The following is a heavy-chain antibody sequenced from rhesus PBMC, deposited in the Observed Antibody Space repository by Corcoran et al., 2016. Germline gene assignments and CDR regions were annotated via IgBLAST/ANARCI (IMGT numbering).Heavy chain of an antibody. CDR2: IEPRDTDT. CDR3: AKIVQVAGALDY. J-gene: IGHJ4*01. CDR1: GYRFTSYW. D-gene: IGHD6-37*01. V-gene: IGHV5-2*01. Sequence: VQLVQSGAEVKRPGESLQISCKTSGYRFTSYWFSWVRQMPGKGMEGMGAIEPRDTDTRYSPAFQGQGHSAADKSIRTTYRQWSSLKASDSATYYCAKIVQVAGALDYWGQGVLVTVSP.